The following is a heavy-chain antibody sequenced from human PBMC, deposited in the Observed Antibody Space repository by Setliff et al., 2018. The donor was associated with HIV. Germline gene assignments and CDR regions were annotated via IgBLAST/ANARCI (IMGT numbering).Heavy chain of an antibody. V-gene: IGHV4-34*01. CDR1: GGSFSGYY. Sequence: SETLSLTCAVYGGSFSGYYWSWIRQPPGKGLEWIGEINHSGSTNYNPSLKSRVTISVDTSKNQFSLKLSSVTAADTAVYYCARQGRLGELSLAADYWGQGTLVTVSS. CDR2: INHSGST. D-gene: IGHD3-16*01. CDR3: ARQGRLGELSLAADY. J-gene: IGHJ4*02.